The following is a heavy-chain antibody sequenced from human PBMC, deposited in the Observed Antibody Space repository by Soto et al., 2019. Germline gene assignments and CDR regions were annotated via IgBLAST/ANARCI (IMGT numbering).Heavy chain of an antibody. D-gene: IGHD4-17*01. J-gene: IGHJ4*02. CDR2: ISSSSSYI. Sequence: EVQLVESGGGLVKPGGSLRLSCAASGFTFSSYSMNWVRQAPGKGLEWVSSISSSSSYIYYADSVKGRFTISRDNAKNSLYLQMNSLRAEDTAVYYCARDRNTVTRGGYWGQGTLVTVSS. CDR1: GFTFSSYS. CDR3: ARDRNTVTRGGY. V-gene: IGHV3-21*01.